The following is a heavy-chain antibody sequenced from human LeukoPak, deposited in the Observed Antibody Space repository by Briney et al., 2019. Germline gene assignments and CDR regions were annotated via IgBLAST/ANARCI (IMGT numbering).Heavy chain of an antibody. CDR1: ACTLSGYY. D-gene: IGHD6-19*01. CDR3: ARRIAVAGSPVYYFDY. V-gene: IGHV1-2*02. J-gene: IGHJ4*02. CDR2: INPKSGVT. Sequence: GASVKVSCKASACTLSGYYMHWVRQAPGQGLEWMGWINPKSGVTNYAQKFQGRVTMTWDTSINTTFMELSRLRSDDTAVYYCARRIAVAGSPVYYFDYWGQGTLVTVSS.